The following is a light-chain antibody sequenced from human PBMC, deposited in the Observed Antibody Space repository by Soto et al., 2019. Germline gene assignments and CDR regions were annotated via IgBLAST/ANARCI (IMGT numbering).Light chain of an antibody. V-gene: IGKV1-9*01. CDR3: QQLNSYPLT. Sequence: DIQFTQSPSFLSASVGDRVTITCRASQGISSYLAWYQQKTGKAHKLLIYAASTLQSGVPSRFSGSGSGTEFTLTISSLQPEDFATYYCQQLNSYPLTFGQGTKVDI. CDR2: AAS. J-gene: IGKJ1*01. CDR1: QGISSY.